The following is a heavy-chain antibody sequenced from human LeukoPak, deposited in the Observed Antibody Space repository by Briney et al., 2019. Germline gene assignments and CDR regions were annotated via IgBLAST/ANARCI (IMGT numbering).Heavy chain of an antibody. V-gene: IGHV3-23*01. CDR1: GFTFSSYD. CDR3: AKRGNPAVGHHYLDV. J-gene: IGHJ6*03. Sequence: ASLRLSCAASGFTFSSYDMSWGRQAPGKGLEWGSSITLSGANTFYADSVMGRFTISRDNSKNTLYLQMNSLSAEDTAVYYCAKRGNPAVGHHYLDVWGEGTPVSVSS. CDR2: ITLSGANT. D-gene: IGHD2-2*01.